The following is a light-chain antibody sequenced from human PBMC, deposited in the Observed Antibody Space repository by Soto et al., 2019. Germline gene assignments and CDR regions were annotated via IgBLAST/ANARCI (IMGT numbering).Light chain of an antibody. CDR1: QSIRRY. J-gene: IGKJ1*01. CDR3: QQTYSSPRT. Sequence: DIQMTQTPASLSASVADRVTITFRASQSIRRYLNCYQQKPGKAPNLLIYAASSLQTGVPSRFTSSGSGTDFTLTISNLQPEDFAVYYCQQTYSSPRTYGQGTKV. CDR2: AAS. V-gene: IGKV1-39*01.